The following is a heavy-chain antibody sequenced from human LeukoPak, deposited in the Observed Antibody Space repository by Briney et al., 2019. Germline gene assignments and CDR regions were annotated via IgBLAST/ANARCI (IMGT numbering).Heavy chain of an antibody. CDR1: GGSISSSSYY. Sequence: SETLSLTCTVSGGSISSSSYYWGWIRQPPGKGLEWIGSIYYSGSTYYNPSLKSRVTISVDTSKNQFSLKLSSVTAADTAVYYCARVERAAAGTNYYMDVWGKGTTVTVSS. V-gene: IGHV4-39*07. CDR2: IYYSGST. CDR3: ARVERAAAGTNYYMDV. J-gene: IGHJ6*03. D-gene: IGHD6-13*01.